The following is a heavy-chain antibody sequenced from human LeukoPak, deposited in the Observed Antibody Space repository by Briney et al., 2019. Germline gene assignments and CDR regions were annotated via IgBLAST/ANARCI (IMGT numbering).Heavy chain of an antibody. J-gene: IGHJ6*03. D-gene: IGHD3-22*01. Sequence: GASVKVSCKASGYTFTGYYMHWVRQAPGQGLEWMGWINPNGGATNYAQKFQGRVTMTRDTSISTAYMELSSLRSDDTAVYYCTRDTTDPAVVDYMDVWGKGTTVTVSS. CDR3: TRDTTDPAVVDYMDV. V-gene: IGHV1-2*02. CDR1: GYTFTGYY. CDR2: INPNGGAT.